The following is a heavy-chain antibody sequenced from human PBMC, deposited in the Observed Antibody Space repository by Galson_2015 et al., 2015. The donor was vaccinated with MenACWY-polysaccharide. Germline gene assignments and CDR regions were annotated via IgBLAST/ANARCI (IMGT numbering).Heavy chain of an antibody. Sequence: LRIACEASGVDFSSYAMRWGGQGPGKGLEWVSTVSGRRGYTYYAASVQGRCTLSRDMSKNTLDLQMNTLRADDPAIYSCATHPKGTDSRWYDYWGQGTLVTVSS. CDR1: GVDFSSYA. V-gene: IGHV3-23*01. CDR2: VSGRRGYT. CDR3: ATHPKGTDSRWYDY. D-gene: IGHD3-22*01. J-gene: IGHJ4*02.